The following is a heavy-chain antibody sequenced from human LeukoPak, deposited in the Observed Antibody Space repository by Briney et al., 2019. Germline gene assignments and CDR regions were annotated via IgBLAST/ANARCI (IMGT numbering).Heavy chain of an antibody. V-gene: IGHV4-39*01. Sequence: PSETLSLTCTVSGGSISSSSYYWGWIRQPPGKGLEWIGSIYYSGSTYYNPSLKSRVTISVDTSKNQFSLKLSSATAADTAVYYCARAAGTIDYWGQGTLVTVSS. D-gene: IGHD6-13*01. J-gene: IGHJ4*02. CDR2: IYYSGST. CDR3: ARAAGTIDY. CDR1: GGSISSSSYY.